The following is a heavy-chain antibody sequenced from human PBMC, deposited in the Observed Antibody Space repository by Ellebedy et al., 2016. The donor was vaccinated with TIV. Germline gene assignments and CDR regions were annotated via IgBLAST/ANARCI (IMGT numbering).Heavy chain of an antibody. D-gene: IGHD3-10*01. CDR3: ARAVVWFETFDY. V-gene: IGHV4-59*01. Sequence: SETLSLTCAVSGGSISSYYWSWIRQPPGKGLEWIGYIYYSGSTNYNPSLKSRVTISVDTSKNQFSLKLSSVTAADTAVYYCARAVVWFETFDYWGQGTLVTVSS. CDR2: IYYSGST. J-gene: IGHJ4*02. CDR1: GGSISSYY.